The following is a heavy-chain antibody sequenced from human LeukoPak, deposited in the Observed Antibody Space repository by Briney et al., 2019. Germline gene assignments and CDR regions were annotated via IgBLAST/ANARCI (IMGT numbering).Heavy chain of an antibody. V-gene: IGHV4-38-2*01. D-gene: IGHD1-26*01. CDR1: GYSISSGYY. CDR3: ARHFNGQWELLENAFDI. CDR2: IYHSGST. J-gene: IGHJ3*02. Sequence: SETLSLTCAVSGYSISSGYYWGWIRQPPGKGLEWIGSIYHSGSTYYNPSLKSRVTMSVDTSKNQFSLKLSSVTAADTAVYYCARHFNGQWELLENAFDIWGQGTMVTVSS.